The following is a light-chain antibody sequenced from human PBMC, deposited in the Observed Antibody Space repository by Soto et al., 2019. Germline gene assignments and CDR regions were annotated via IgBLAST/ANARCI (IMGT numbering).Light chain of an antibody. CDR2: AAS. J-gene: IGKJ2*01. Sequence: EIVMTQSPATLSVSPGERATLSCRASQSVNSNLAWYQQKPGQAPRLLISAASIRATGIPARFSGRGAGTEFTLTISSLQSEDFAIYSCQQYNNWPYTFGQGTKLDIK. V-gene: IGKV3-15*01. CDR1: QSVNSN. CDR3: QQYNNWPYT.